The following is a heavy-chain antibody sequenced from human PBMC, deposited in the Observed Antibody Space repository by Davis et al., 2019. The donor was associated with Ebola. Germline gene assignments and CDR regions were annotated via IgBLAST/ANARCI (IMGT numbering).Heavy chain of an antibody. J-gene: IGHJ5*01. CDR2: IFPRDSDT. CDR3: ARGEDNFGWSNGWWFDS. Sequence: KVSCKGSGYSFTSYWIAWVRLMPGKGLEWVGIIFPRDSDTRYRPSFQGQVTISVDKSISTACLQWGSLKASDNAVYYCARGEDNFGWSNGWWFDSWGQGTRVTVSS. CDR1: GYSFTSYW. V-gene: IGHV5-51*01. D-gene: IGHD6-19*01.